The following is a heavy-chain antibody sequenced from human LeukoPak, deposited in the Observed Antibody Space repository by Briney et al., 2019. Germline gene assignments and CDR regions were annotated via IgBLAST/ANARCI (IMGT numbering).Heavy chain of an antibody. V-gene: IGHV3-43*02. D-gene: IGHD3-3*01. CDR2: ISGDGGST. CDR3: AKDSSRFLEWLSTFVDY. Sequence: PGGSLRLSCAASGFTFDDYAMHWVRQAPGKGLEWASLISGDGGSTYYADSVKGRFTISRDNSKNSLYLQMNSLRTEDTALYYCAKDSSRFLEWLSTFVDYWGQGTLVTVSS. J-gene: IGHJ4*02. CDR1: GFTFDDYA.